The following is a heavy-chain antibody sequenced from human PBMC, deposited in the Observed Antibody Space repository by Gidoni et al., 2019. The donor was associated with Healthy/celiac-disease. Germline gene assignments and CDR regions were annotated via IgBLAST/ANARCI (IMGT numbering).Heavy chain of an antibody. J-gene: IGHJ6*02. Sequence: STGEVKKPGSSVKVSCKASGGTFSSYAISWVRQAPGQGLEWMGGIIPIFGTANYAQKFQGRVTITADESTSTAYMELSSLRSEDTAVYYCAREDSSGWHYYYGMDVWGQGTTVTVSS. D-gene: IGHD6-19*01. CDR1: GGTFSSYA. CDR2: IIPIFGTA. CDR3: AREDSSGWHYYYGMDV. V-gene: IGHV1-69*01.